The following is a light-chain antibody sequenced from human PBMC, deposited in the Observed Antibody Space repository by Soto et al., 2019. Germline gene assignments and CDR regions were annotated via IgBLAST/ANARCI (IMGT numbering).Light chain of an antibody. CDR1: QGISSY. J-gene: IGKJ3*01. Sequence: AIRMTQSPSSLSASTGDRVTITCRASQGISSYLAWYQQKPGKAPKLLIYAASTLQSGVPSRFSGSGSGTDSPLTITSLQSEVFETYYCKNYYTSPSTFGPGTKVYIK. CDR2: AAS. CDR3: KNYYTSPST. V-gene: IGKV1-8*01.